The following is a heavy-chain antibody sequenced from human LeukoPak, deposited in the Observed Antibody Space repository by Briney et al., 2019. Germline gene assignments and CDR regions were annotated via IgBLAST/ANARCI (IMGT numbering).Heavy chain of an antibody. Sequence: ASVKVSCKASGYTFTGYYMHGVRQAPGQGLEGMGWIDPNSGGTNYAQKFQGRVTMTRDTSISTAYMELSRLRSDDTAVYYCVLGSIYGSGSYSAFDIWGQGTMVTVSS. J-gene: IGHJ3*02. CDR2: IDPNSGGT. V-gene: IGHV1-2*02. CDR3: VLGSIYGSGSYSAFDI. CDR1: GYTFTGYY. D-gene: IGHD3-10*01.